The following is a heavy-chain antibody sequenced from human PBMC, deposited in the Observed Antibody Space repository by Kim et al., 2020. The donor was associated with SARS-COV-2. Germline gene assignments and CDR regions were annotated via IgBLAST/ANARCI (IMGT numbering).Heavy chain of an antibody. CDR2: IIPIFGTA. V-gene: IGHV1-69*13. CDR1: GGTFSSYA. CDR3: ARGGGFTSPTVPVNWYFDL. Sequence: SVKVSCKASGGTFSSYAISWVRQAPGQGLEWMGGIIPIFGTANYAQKFQGRVTITADESTSTAYMELSSLRSEDTAVYYCARGGGFTSPTVPVNWYFDLWGRGTLVTVSS. D-gene: IGHD3-10*01. J-gene: IGHJ2*01.